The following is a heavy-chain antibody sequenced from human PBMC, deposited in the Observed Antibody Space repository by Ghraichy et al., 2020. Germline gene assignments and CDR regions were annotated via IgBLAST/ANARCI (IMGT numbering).Heavy chain of an antibody. CDR1: GFIFNNYG. J-gene: IGHJ6*02. Sequence: GGSLRLSCSASGFIFNNYGMHWVRQAPGKGLEWVALISYDGSDKYYADSVRGRFTISRDSSKNTVDLQLNSLRSDDAAVYYCARGSYMAPSPYGMDVWGQGTTVTVSS. CDR2: ISYDGSDK. CDR3: ARGSYMAPSPYGMDV. D-gene: IGHD2-2*02. V-gene: IGHV3-30*03.